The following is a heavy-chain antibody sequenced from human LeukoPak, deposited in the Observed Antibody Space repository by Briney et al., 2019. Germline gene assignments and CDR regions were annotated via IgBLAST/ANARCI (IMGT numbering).Heavy chain of an antibody. CDR1: GFAFSSYW. J-gene: IGHJ4*02. V-gene: IGHV3-7*03. CDR3: ATGAGCGY. D-gene: IGHD6-19*01. Sequence: GGSLRLSCAASGFAFSSYWMTWVRQAPGKGLEWVANIKQDGSERNYVDSVKGRFTISRDNAKNSLYLQMNTLRDEDTAVYYCATGAGCGYWGQGTLVTVSS. CDR2: IKQDGSER.